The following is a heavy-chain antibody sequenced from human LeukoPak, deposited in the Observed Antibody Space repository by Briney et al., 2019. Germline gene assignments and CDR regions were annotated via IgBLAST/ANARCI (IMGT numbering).Heavy chain of an antibody. Sequence: GGSLRLSCAASGFTFSSYAMSWVRQAPGKGLEWVSSISGSGNRTYYADSVKGRFTISRDNSKNTLFLQMNSLRAEDTAVYYCAKNLYCSGGSCYPSALGMDVWGQGTTVTVSS. CDR2: ISGSGNRT. CDR1: GFTFSSYA. V-gene: IGHV3-23*01. CDR3: AKNLYCSGGSCYPSALGMDV. D-gene: IGHD2-15*01. J-gene: IGHJ6*02.